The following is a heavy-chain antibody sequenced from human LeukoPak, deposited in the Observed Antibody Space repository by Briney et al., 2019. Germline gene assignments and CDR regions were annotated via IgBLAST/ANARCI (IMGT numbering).Heavy chain of an antibody. CDR1: GFSFGSNI. J-gene: IGHJ4*02. CDR3: AKDKWEDSGNYYHYLDY. CDR2: IWYDASRR. V-gene: IGHV3-33*06. Sequence: PGGSLRLSCAASGFSFGSNIMHWVRQAPGKGLEWVAGIWYDASRRHYADSAEGRFSISRDNSKNTLDLQMNSLRAEDTAVYYCAKDKWEDSGNYYHYLDYWGQGILVTVSS. D-gene: IGHD1-26*01.